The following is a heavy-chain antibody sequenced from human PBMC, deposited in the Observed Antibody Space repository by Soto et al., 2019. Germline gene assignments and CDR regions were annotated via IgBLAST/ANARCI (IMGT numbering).Heavy chain of an antibody. Sequence: QVQLQESGPGLVKPSQTLSLTCTVSGGSISSGNYYWTWIRQPPGKGLEWIGYIFYSGTTYYNPYLKSRVTISVDTSKNQFSLKLSSVTAADTAVYYCARDSGWLGAFNYYYNGMDVWGQGTTVTVSS. D-gene: IGHD3-10*01. V-gene: IGHV4-30-4*01. J-gene: IGHJ6*02. CDR2: IFYSGTT. CDR3: ARDSGWLGAFNYYYNGMDV. CDR1: GGSISSGNYY.